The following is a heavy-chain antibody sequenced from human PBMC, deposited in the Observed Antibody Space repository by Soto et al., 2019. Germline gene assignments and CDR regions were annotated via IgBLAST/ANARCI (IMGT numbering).Heavy chain of an antibody. CDR2: INPNSSGT. D-gene: IGHD5-18*01. V-gene: IGHV1-2*04. CDR1: GYTFTGYY. CDR3: ARAVDTAMVYYFDY. Sequence: ASVKVSCKASGYTFTGYYMHWVRQAPGQGLEWMGWINPNSSGTNYAQKFQGWVTMTRDTSISTAYMELSRLRSDDTAVYYCARAVDTAMVYYFDYWGQGTLVTVSS. J-gene: IGHJ4*02.